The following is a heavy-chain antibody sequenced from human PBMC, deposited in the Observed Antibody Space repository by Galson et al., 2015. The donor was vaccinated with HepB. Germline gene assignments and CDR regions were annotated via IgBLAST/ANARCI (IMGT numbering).Heavy chain of an antibody. D-gene: IGHD3-10*01. Sequence: SVKVSCKASGYTFTSYYTHWVRQAPGQGLEWMGIINPSGGSTSYAQKFQGRVTMTRDTSTSTVYMELRSLRSDDTAVYYCARSNYYGSGSYDAFDIWGQGTMVTVSS. CDR1: GYTFTSYY. V-gene: IGHV1-46*01. CDR3: ARSNYYGSGSYDAFDI. J-gene: IGHJ3*02. CDR2: INPSGGST.